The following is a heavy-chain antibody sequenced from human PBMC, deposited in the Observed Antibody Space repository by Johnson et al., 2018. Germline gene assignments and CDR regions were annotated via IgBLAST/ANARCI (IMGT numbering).Heavy chain of an antibody. D-gene: IGHD5-18*01. J-gene: IGHJ6*03. CDR2: ISGSVGST. Sequence: VQLVQSGGGLVQPGGSLRLSCAASGFTFSSYAMSWVRQAPGKGLEWVSAISGSVGSTYYADSVKGRFIISRDNSKNTLDLQRNSLRAEDTAVYYGARGGGDVGYSYGWDYYYYYYMDVWGKGTTVTVSS. V-gene: IGHV3-23*04. CDR1: GFTFSSYA. CDR3: ARGGGDVGYSYGWDYYYYYYMDV.